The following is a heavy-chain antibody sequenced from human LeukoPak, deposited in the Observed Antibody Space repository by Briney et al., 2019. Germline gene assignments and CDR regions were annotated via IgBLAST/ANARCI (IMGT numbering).Heavy chain of an antibody. J-gene: IGHJ4*02. CDR1: EDSICTSYW. CDR3: ARSQGGRDDSSGYYFDY. CDR2: IFHNGVS. D-gene: IGHD3-22*01. V-gene: IGHV4-4*02. Sequence: SGTLSLTCAVSEDSICTSYWWSWVRQAPGRGPGWIGVIFHNGVSNYNPSLKSRLTTSVDKSKSQFSLKLSSVTAADTAVYYCARSQGGRDDSSGYYFDYWGEGMLVTVSS.